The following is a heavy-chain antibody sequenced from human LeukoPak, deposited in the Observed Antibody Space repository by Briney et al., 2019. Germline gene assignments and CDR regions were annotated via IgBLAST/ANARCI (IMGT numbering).Heavy chain of an antibody. CDR2: IYHSGST. V-gene: IGHV4-38-2*02. CDR1: GYSISSGYY. CDR3: ASLWFGESRGSDY. Sequence: PSETLSLTCTVSGYSISSGYYWGWIRQPPGKGLEWIGSIYHSGSTYYNPSLKSRVTISVDTSKNQFSLKLSSVTAADTAVYYCASLWFGESRGSDYWGQGTLVTVSS. J-gene: IGHJ4*02. D-gene: IGHD3-10*01.